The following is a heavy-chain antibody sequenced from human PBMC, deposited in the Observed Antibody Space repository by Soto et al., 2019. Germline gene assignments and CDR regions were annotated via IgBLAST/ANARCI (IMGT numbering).Heavy chain of an antibody. V-gene: IGHV5-51*01. CDR2: IYPGDSDT. Sequence: ESLKISCKGSGYSFTSYWIGWVRQMPGKGLEWMGIIYPGDSDTRYSPSFQGQVTISADKSISTAYLQWSSLKASDTAMYYCARHWKGYYDSSGYHYYGMDVWGQGTTVTVSS. J-gene: IGHJ6*02. CDR3: ARHWKGYYDSSGYHYYGMDV. CDR1: GYSFTSYW. D-gene: IGHD3-22*01.